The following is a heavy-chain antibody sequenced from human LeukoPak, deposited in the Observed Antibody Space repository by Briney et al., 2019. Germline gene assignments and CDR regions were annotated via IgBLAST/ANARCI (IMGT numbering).Heavy chain of an antibody. J-gene: IGHJ4*02. CDR3: SRESGPICPFGF. CDR2: ISLAGQT. CDR1: GGSISGTNW. Sequence: SETLSLTCGVSGGSISGTNWWSWVRQPPGQGLEWIGEISLAGQTYFNPSLNGRVTMSLDKSSNQLSLHLTSVTAADTATYFCSRESGPICPFGFWGQGTLPILSS. D-gene: IGHD1-26*01. V-gene: IGHV4/OR15-8*02.